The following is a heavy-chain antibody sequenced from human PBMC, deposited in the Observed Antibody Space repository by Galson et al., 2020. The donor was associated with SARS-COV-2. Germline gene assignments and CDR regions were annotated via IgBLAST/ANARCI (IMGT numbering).Heavy chain of an antibody. Sequence: SVKVSCKASGGTFSTYAITWVRQAPGQGLEWMGRIIPIVEIAHYAQKFQGRVTITADKSTTTAYMELSSLISEDTAVYYCARAVGATVNDAFDIWGQGTMVTVSS. CDR1: GGTFSTYA. CDR3: ARAVGATVNDAFDI. D-gene: IGHD1-26*01. V-gene: IGHV1-69*04. CDR2: IIPIVEIA. J-gene: IGHJ3*02.